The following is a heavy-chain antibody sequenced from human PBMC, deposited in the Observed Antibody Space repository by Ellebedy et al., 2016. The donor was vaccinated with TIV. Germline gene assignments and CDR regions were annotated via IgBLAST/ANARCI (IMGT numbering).Heavy chain of an antibody. CDR1: GYTFTNNG. Sequence: ASVKVSCKASGYTFTNNGISWVRQAPGQGLEWMGWISVHNGNTNYAQKFQGRVTMTEDTSTDTAYMELGSLRSEDTAVYYCARNRGSYSGYDPQDYWGQGTLVTVSS. CDR2: ISVHNGNT. D-gene: IGHD5-12*01. J-gene: IGHJ4*02. CDR3: ARNRGSYSGYDPQDY. V-gene: IGHV1-18*04.